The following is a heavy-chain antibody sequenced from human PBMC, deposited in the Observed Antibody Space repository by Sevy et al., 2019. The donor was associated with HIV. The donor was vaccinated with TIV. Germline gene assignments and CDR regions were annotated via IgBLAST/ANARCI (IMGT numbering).Heavy chain of an antibody. CDR3: ARVMRRILWGSLDS. D-gene: IGHD2-21*01. Sequence: GGSLRLSCAASGFSFSDYYMDWVRQAPGKGLEWVGRIGNNPSSHTTEFAASVEGRFPISRDDLKNSLFLHMHSLKIDDTAVDYCARVMRRILWGSLDSGGQGTRVTVSS. V-gene: IGHV3-72*01. CDR1: GFSFSDYY. CDR2: IGNNPSSHTT. J-gene: IGHJ4*02.